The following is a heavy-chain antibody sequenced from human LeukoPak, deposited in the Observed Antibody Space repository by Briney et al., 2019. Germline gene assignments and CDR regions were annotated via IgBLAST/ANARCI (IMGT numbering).Heavy chain of an antibody. J-gene: IGHJ4*02. V-gene: IGHV4-61*02. Sequence: SETLSLTCTVSGGSISSGSYYWSWIRQPAGKGLEWIGRIYTSGSTNYNPSLKSRVTISVDTSKNQFSLKLSSVTAADTAVYYCARAGDTAMVMVDYWGQGTLVTVSS. D-gene: IGHD5-18*01. CDR2: IYTSGST. CDR1: GGSISSGSYY. CDR3: ARAGDTAMVMVDY.